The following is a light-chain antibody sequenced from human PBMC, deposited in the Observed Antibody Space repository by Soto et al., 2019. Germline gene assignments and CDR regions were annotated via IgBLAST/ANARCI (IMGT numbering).Light chain of an antibody. CDR1: QSVSNN. Sequence: EIVMTQSPATLSVSPGERGTLSCRASQSVSNNLAWYQQKPGQAPRLLIYGASTRATGIPARFSGSGSGTDFTLTISSLEPEDFGVYYCQQRSNWPPVTFGGGTKVDIK. V-gene: IGKV3-15*01. CDR3: QQRSNWPPVT. CDR2: GAS. J-gene: IGKJ4*01.